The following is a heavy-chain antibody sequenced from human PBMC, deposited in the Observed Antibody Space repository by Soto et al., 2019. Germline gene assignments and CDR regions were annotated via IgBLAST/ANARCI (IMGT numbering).Heavy chain of an antibody. J-gene: IGHJ6*02. D-gene: IGHD3-10*01. Sequence: QVQLVQSGAEVKKTGSSVKVYCKAYGGTFSSYDISWVRQAPGPGLEWMGWIIAIYGTANYAQKLQGRVTITADEYTSPDYRELSSLRSEDTAVYYCARDLGVPTFRYYYYYCMDVWGQGSTFIVS. CDR3: ARDLGVPTFRYYYYYCMDV. V-gene: IGHV1-69*12. CDR1: GGTFSSYD. CDR2: IIAIYGTA.